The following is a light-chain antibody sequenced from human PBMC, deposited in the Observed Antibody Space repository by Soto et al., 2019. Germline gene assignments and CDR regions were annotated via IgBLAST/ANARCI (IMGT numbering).Light chain of an antibody. V-gene: IGKV1-5*01. J-gene: IGKJ1*01. CDR3: QQYNSYSPT. CDR1: QSISSW. Sequence: DIQMTQSPSTLSSCVGDIVTVTCRASQSISSWLAWYQQKPGKAPKLLIYHASTLQSGVPSRFSGSGSGTDFTLTISSLHPDDFATYYCQQYNSYSPTLGQGTKVDIK. CDR2: HAS.